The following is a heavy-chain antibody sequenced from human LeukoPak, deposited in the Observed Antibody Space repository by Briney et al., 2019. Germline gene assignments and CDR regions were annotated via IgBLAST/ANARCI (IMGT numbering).Heavy chain of an antibody. J-gene: IGHJ6*02. V-gene: IGHV1-46*01. D-gene: IGHD1-26*01. Sequence: GASVKVSCKASGYTFTSYYMHWVRQAPGQGLEWMGIINPSGGSTSYAQKFQGRVTITADESTSTAYMELSSLRSEDTAVYYCARANVVVVGAKMGYYYYGMDVWGQGTTVTVSS. CDR2: INPSGGST. CDR3: ARANVVVVGAKMGYYYYGMDV. CDR1: GYTFTSYY.